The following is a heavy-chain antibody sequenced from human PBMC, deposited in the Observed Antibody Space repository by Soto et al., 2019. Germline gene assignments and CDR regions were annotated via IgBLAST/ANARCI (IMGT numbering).Heavy chain of an antibody. Sequence: EVQLVESGGGLVQPGGSLRLSCAASGFTFSIYDVNWVRQAPGKGLEWASYISNSGATVYYADSVKGRFTISRDNAKNSLYLQMYSLRADDTAVYYCARQASDDLDYWGQGTLVTVSS. D-gene: IGHD1-1*01. CDR1: GFTFSIYD. J-gene: IGHJ4*02. V-gene: IGHV3-48*03. CDR2: ISNSGATV. CDR3: ARQASDDLDY.